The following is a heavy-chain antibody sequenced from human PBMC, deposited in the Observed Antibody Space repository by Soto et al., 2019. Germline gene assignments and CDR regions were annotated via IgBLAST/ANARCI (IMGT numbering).Heavy chain of an antibody. D-gene: IGHD4-4*01. J-gene: IGHJ6*02. CDR1: GFTFTSYG. Sequence: GGSLRLFCAASGFTFTSYGMHWVRQAPGKGLEWMALILHDGSAEYYADSVKGRFTISRDNSKNTLYLQMNSLRAEDTAVYYCARSRDGYSFYFYYGMDGWGQGTTVTVSS. V-gene: IGHV3-30*03. CDR3: ARSRDGYSFYFYYGMDG. CDR2: ILHDGSAE.